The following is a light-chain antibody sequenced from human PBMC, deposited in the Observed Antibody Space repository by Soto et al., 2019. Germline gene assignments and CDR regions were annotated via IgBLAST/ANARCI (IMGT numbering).Light chain of an antibody. CDR2: GAS. Sequence: EIVMTQSPATLSVSPGERATLSYRASQSVGSNLAWYQHRPGQAPRLLILGASTRDNGVPARFSGSGSGTEFTLTISGLQSEDSAVYYCQQYKDWYTFGQGTKLQIK. J-gene: IGKJ2*01. CDR3: QQYKDWYT. V-gene: IGKV3-15*01. CDR1: QSVGSN.